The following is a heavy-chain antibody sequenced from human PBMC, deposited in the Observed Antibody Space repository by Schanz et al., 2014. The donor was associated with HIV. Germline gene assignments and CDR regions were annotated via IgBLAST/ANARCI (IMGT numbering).Heavy chain of an antibody. J-gene: IGHJ6*02. V-gene: IGHV3-23*04. CDR1: GFTFSSYW. D-gene: IGHD6-25*01. Sequence: EVQLVESGGGLVQPGGSLRLSCAASGFTFSSYWMTWVRQAPGKGLEWVSGISGSGGNTYYADSVKGRFTISRDNSKNTLYLQMNSLRAEDTAIYYCVRGQRLNSHSYYRGMAVWGQGTTVAVS. CDR2: ISGSGGNT. CDR3: VRGQRLNSHSYYRGMAV.